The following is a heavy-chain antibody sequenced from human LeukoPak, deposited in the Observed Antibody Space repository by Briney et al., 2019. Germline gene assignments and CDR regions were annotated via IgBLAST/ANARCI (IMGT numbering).Heavy chain of an antibody. V-gene: IGHV3-48*01. CDR2: ISSSSSTI. J-gene: IGHJ4*02. Sequence: PGGSLRLSCAASGFTFSSYSMNWVRQAPGKGLEWVSYISSSSSTIYYADSVKGRFTISRENAKNSLYLQMDSLSAGDTAVYYCARASGWELFDYWGQGTLVTVSS. CDR3: ARASGWELFDY. D-gene: IGHD1-26*01. CDR1: GFTFSSYS.